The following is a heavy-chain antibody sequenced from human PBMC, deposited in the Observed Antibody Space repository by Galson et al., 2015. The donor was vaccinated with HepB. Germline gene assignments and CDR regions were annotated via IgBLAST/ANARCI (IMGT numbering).Heavy chain of an antibody. J-gene: IGHJ6*02. CDR3: AREGHGGYDYDYYYGMDV. CDR1: GGTFSSYA. V-gene: IGHV1-69*13. Sequence: SVKVSCKASGGTFSSYAISWVRQAPGQGLEWMGGIIPIFGTANYAQKFQGRVTITADESTSTAYMELSSLRSEDTAVYYCAREGHGGYDYDYYYGMDVWGQGTTVTVSS. D-gene: IGHD5-12*01. CDR2: IIPIFGTA.